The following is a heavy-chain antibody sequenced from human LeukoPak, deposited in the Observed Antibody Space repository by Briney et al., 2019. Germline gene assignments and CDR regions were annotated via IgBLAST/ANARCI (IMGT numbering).Heavy chain of an antibody. D-gene: IGHD4-17*01. CDR1: GFSLSTSGMC. J-gene: IGHJ4*02. CDR2: IDWDDDK. CDR3: ARITTVTTAFDY. Sequence: ESGPALVKPTQTLTLTCTFSGFSLSTSGMCVSWIRQPPGKALEWLARIDWDDDKYYSTSLKTRLTISKDASKNQVVLTMTNMDPVDTATYYCARITTVTTAFDYWGQGTLVTVSS. V-gene: IGHV2-70*11.